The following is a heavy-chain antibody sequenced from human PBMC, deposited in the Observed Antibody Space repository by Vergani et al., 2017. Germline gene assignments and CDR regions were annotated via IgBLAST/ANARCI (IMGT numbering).Heavy chain of an antibody. CDR3: ARCGSSWTMGGYYYMDV. J-gene: IGHJ6*03. V-gene: IGHV4-61*02. CDR1: GGSISSGSYY. Sequence: QVQLQESGPGLVKPSQTLSLTCTVSGGSISSGSYYWSWIRQPAGKGLEWIGRIYTSGSTNYNPSLKSRVTISVDTSKNQFSLKLSSVTAADTAVYYCARCGSSWTMGGYYYMDVWGKGTTVTVSS. CDR2: IYTSGST. D-gene: IGHD6-13*01.